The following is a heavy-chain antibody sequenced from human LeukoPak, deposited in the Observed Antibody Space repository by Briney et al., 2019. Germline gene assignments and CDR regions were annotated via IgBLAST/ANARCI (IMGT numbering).Heavy chain of an antibody. V-gene: IGHV5-51*01. J-gene: IGHJ1*01. D-gene: IGHD5-18*01. CDR3: ARLPPEAMGRSQGYVQH. CDR2: IYPDDSDT. CDR1: VYIFTNYL. Sequence: GESRKISCKSSVYIFTNYLIAGGRQMPGKGLEWMVIIYPDDSDTRYSPSFQGHVIISADKPSSNAHLQWSSMRASDTAMYYCARLPPEAMGRSQGYVQHWGQGTLVTVSS.